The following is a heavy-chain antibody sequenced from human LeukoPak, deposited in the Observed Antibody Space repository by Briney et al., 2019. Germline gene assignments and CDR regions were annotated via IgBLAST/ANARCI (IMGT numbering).Heavy chain of an antibody. CDR3: AKDLFGELELAPYYADY. D-gene: IGHD1-7*01. CDR1: GFTFSSYA. CDR2: ISGSGGST. Sequence: PGGSLRLSCAASGFTFSSYAMSWVRKAPGKGLEWVSAISGSGGSTYYADSVKGRFTISRDNSKNTLYLQMNSLRAEDTAVYYCAKDLFGELELAPYYADYWGQGTLVTVSS. J-gene: IGHJ4*02. V-gene: IGHV3-23*01.